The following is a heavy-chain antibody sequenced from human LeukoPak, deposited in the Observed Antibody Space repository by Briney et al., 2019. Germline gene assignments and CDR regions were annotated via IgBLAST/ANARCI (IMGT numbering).Heavy chain of an antibody. CDR2: IDWDDDK. CDR3: ARIATSYYYDRSAPLDY. D-gene: IGHD3-22*01. Sequence: ESGPALVKPTQTLTLTCTFSGFSLNTTGMRMCWIRQPPGKALEWLARIDWDDDKFYSTSLKPRLTISKDSSRNQVVLTMTNMDPVDTATYYCARIATSYYYDRSAPLDYWGQGTLVTVSS. CDR1: GFSLNTTGMR. J-gene: IGHJ4*02. V-gene: IGHV2-70*04.